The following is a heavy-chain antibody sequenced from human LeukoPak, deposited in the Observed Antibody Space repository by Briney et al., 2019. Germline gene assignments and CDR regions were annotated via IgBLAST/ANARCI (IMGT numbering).Heavy chain of an antibody. J-gene: IGHJ4*02. CDR1: GYSISRGYY. V-gene: IGHV4-38-2*01. CDR3: ARAGWTITSGIDY. D-gene: IGHD5-24*01. CDR2: IYHTGST. Sequence: SETLSLTCGVSGYSISRGYYWAWIRQPPGNGLEWIGTIYHTGSTYYTPSLGSRVTISVDTSKNEFSLNLNSVTAADTAVYYCARAGWTITSGIDYWGQGALVTVSS.